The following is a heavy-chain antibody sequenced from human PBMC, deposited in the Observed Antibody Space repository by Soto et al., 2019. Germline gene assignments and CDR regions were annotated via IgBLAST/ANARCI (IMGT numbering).Heavy chain of an antibody. D-gene: IGHD4-17*01. J-gene: IGHJ3*02. CDR3: ARGYGDYGLDAFDI. CDR1: GFTFSSYS. CDR2: ISSSSSTI. V-gene: IGHV3-48*01. Sequence: GGSLRLSCAASGFTFSSYSMNWVRQAPGKWLEWVSYISSSSSTIYYADSVKGRFTISRDNAKNSLYLQMNSLRAEDTAVYYCARGYGDYGLDAFDIWGQGTMVTVSS.